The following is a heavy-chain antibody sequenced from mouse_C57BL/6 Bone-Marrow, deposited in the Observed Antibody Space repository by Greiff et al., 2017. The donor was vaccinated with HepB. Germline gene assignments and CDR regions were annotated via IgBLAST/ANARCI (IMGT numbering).Heavy chain of an antibody. CDR3: ARELHAWFAY. Sequence: VQLQQSGTVLARPGASVKMSCKTSGYTFTSYWMHWVKQRPGQGLEWIGAIYPGNSDTSYNQKFKSKATLTVDTSSSTAYMQLSSLTSEDSAVYYCARELHAWFAYWGQGTLVTVSA. J-gene: IGHJ3*01. CDR2: IYPGNSDT. V-gene: IGHV1-5*01. CDR1: GYTFTSYW. D-gene: IGHD2-1*01.